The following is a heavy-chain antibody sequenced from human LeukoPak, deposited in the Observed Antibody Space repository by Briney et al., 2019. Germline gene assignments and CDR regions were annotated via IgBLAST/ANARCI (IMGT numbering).Heavy chain of an antibody. CDR2: ISGSGGST. J-gene: IGHJ6*02. CDR3: AKGEYCSSTSCYGFQYYYYGMDV. Sequence: GGSLRLSCAASGFTFSSYAMSWVRQAPGKGLEWVSAISGSGGSTYYADSVKGRFTISRDNSKNTLYLQMNSLRAEDTAVYYCAKGEYCSSTSCYGFQYYYYGMDVWGRGTTVTVSS. D-gene: IGHD2-2*01. V-gene: IGHV3-23*01. CDR1: GFTFSSYA.